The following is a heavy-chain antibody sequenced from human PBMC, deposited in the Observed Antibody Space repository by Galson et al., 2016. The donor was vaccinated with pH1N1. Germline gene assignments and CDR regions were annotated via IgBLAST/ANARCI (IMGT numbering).Heavy chain of an antibody. CDR3: ASAPRLGELELGDVFDI. D-gene: IGHD3-10*01. Sequence: SLRLSCAASGFTFSDYYMTWIRRAPGKGLEWVSYISSSGYTIIYTDSVKGRFTISRDNAKNSLYLQMNSLRAEDTAVYYCASAPRLGELELGDVFDIWGQGTMVTVSS. J-gene: IGHJ3*02. V-gene: IGHV3-11*01. CDR2: ISSSGYTI. CDR1: GFTFSDYY.